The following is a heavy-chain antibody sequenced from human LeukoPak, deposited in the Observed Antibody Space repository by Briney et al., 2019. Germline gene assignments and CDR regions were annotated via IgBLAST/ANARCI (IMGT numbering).Heavy chain of an antibody. CDR1: GGSFSGYY. V-gene: IGHV4-34*01. CDR3: ARAVVRTQQWLVRRRFDP. CDR2: INHSGST. D-gene: IGHD6-19*01. J-gene: IGHJ5*02. Sequence: SETLSLTCAVYGGSFSGYYWSWIRQPPGKGLEWIGEINHSGSTNYNPSLKSRVTISVDTSKNQFSLKLSSVTAADTAVYYRARAVVRTQQWLVRRRFDPWGQGTLVTVSS.